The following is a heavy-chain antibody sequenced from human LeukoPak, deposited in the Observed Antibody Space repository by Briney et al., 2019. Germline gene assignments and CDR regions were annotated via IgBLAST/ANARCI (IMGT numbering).Heavy chain of an antibody. CDR3: ASCGDDCDPRETAWVDFLH. J-gene: IGHJ1*01. CDR1: GLTVSRKF. V-gene: IGHV3-66*01. CDR2: IYDDGNT. Sequence: GGSLRLSCVVSGLTVSRKFMNWVRQAPGKGLEWVSGIYDDGNTFYADSVKGRFSISRDTSRNTLSLQMSSLRAEDTAVDFCASCGDDCDPRETAWVDFLHWGQGTLVTVSS. D-gene: IGHD2-21*02.